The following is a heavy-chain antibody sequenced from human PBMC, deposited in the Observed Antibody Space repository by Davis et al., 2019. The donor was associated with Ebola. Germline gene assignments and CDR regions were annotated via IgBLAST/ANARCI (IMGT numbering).Heavy chain of an antibody. V-gene: IGHV5-51*01. J-gene: IGHJ4*02. CDR1: GYSFTSYW. Sequence: PGGSLRLSCKGSGYSFTSYWIGWVRQMPGKGLEWMGIIYPGDSDTRYSPSFQGQVTISADKSISTAYLQWSSLKASDTAMYYCARRVGNDYLSGSFRYWDYWGQGTLVTASS. CDR3: ARRVGNDYLSGSFRYWDY. D-gene: IGHD3-16*02. CDR2: IYPGDSDT.